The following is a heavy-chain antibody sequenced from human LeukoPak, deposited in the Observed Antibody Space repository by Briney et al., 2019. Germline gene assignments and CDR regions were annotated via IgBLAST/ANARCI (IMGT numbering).Heavy chain of an antibody. CDR1: GGSISSTNYY. D-gene: IGHD3-16*01. V-gene: IGHV4-39*07. J-gene: IGHJ5*02. CDR3: ARCLKGENTPYDP. CDR2: IYYSGTT. Sequence: SETLSLTCTVSGGSISSTNYYWGWIRQPPGKGLEWIGNIYYSGTTYYNPSLKSRVTISLDTSKNQFSLKLTSVTAADTAVYYCARCLKGENTPYDPWAREPWSPSPQ.